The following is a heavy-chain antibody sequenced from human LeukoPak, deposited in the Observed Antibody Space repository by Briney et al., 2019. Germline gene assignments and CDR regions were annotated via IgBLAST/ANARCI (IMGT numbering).Heavy chain of an antibody. V-gene: IGHV3-21*01. CDR3: ARGGIAAAGPRGDWFDP. Sequence: PGRSLRLSCAASGFTFSSYSMNWVRQAPGKGLEWVSSISSSSSYIYYADSVKGRFTISRDNAKNSLYLQMNSLRAEDTAVYYCARGGIAAAGPRGDWFDPWGQGTLVTVSS. CDR1: GFTFSSYS. J-gene: IGHJ5*02. CDR2: ISSSSSYI. D-gene: IGHD6-13*01.